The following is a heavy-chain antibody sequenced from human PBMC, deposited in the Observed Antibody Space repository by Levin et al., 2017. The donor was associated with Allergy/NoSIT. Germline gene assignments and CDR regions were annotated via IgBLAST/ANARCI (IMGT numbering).Heavy chain of an antibody. CDR2: INPNSGGT. Sequence: PGGSLRLSCKASGYTFTGYYMHWVRQAPGQGLEWMGWINPNSGGTNYAQKFQGRVTMTRDTSISTAYMELSRLRSDDTAVYYCARGNRQWLVLGGFWFDPWGQGTLVTVSS. D-gene: IGHD6-19*01. CDR3: ARGNRQWLVLGGFWFDP. V-gene: IGHV1-2*02. J-gene: IGHJ5*02. CDR1: GYTFTGYY.